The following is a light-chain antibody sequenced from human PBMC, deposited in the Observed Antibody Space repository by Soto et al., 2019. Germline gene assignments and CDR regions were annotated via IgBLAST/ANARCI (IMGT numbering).Light chain of an antibody. V-gene: IGLV2-14*01. CDR3: TAFSANRVYR. J-gene: IGLJ1*01. CDR2: GVH. Sequence: QSALTQPISVCGSPGESITISCTGNSNDIGTYDYVCWYQQHPGKAPRLLIHGVHNRSPGISGRFSASKSGLTASLNISGLQAEDEADSYCTAFSANRVYRFGPGTKVTVL. CDR1: SNDIGTYDY.